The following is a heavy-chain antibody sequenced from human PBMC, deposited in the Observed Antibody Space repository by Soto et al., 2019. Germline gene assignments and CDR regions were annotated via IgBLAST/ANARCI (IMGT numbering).Heavy chain of an antibody. Sequence: NPSETLSLTCTISGGSISVYYWSWVRQPPGHELEWIGYIYASGSPYYNPSLRSRVTISADTSKNQFSLILSSVSAADTAVYYCARDAIRGSAAMKTYWGLGTLVTV. CDR2: IYASGSP. CDR1: GGSISVYY. CDR3: ARDAIRGSAAMKTY. J-gene: IGHJ4*02. V-gene: IGHV4-4*08.